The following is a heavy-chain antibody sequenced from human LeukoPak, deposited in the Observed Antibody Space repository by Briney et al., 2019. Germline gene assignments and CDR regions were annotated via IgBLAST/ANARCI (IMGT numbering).Heavy chain of an antibody. CDR3: ARAHSSSWYMDY. CDR1: GGSISSYY. D-gene: IGHD6-13*01. CDR2: IYYSGST. V-gene: IGHV4-59*01. J-gene: IGHJ4*02. Sequence: SETLSLTCTVSGGSISSYYWSWIRQPPGKGLEWIGYIYYSGSTNYNPSLKSRVTISVDTSENQLSLKLSSVTAADTAVYYCARAHSSSWYMDYWGQGTLVTVSS.